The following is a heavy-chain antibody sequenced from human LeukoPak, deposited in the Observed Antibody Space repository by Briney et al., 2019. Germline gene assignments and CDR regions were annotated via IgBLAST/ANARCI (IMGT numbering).Heavy chain of an antibody. D-gene: IGHD3-10*01. CDR1: GGSFSGYY. CDR3: ARGYYYGSGSYPYY. Sequence: SETLSLTCAVYGGSFSGYYWSWIRQPPGKGLEWIGETNHSGSTNYNPSLKSRVTISVDTSKNQFSLKLSSVTAADTAVYYCARGYYYGSGSYPYYWGQGTLVTVSS. J-gene: IGHJ4*02. CDR2: TNHSGST. V-gene: IGHV4-34*01.